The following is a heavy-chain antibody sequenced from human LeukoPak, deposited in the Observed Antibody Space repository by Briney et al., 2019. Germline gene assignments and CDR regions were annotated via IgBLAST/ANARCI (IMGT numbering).Heavy chain of an antibody. CDR2: IRYDGSNK. Sequence: GGSLRLSCAASGFTFSSYGMHWVRQAPGKGLEWVAFIRYDGSNKYYADSVKGRFTISRDNSKNTLYLQMNSLRAEDTAVYYCAKDPEAVGRFGELSTPYWGQGTLVTVSS. V-gene: IGHV3-30*02. CDR1: GFTFSSYG. J-gene: IGHJ4*02. D-gene: IGHD3-10*01. CDR3: AKDPEAVGRFGELSTPY.